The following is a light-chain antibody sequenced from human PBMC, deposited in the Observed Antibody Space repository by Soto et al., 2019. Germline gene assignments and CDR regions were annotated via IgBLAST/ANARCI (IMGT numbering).Light chain of an antibody. CDR2: EVS. J-gene: IGLJ7*01. CDR1: SSDVGSHNL. Sequence: ALTQPASVSGSPGQSITISCTGTSSDVGSHNLVSWYQQHPGQAPKLMIYEVSKRPLGVSARFSASKSGNTASLTISGLLAEDEADYYCCSYVGSRAVFGGGTQLTVL. CDR3: CSYVGSRAV. V-gene: IGLV2-23*02.